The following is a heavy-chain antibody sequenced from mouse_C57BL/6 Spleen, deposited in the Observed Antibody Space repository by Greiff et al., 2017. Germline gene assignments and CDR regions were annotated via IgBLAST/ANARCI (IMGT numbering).Heavy chain of an antibody. CDR3: TSVVPYAMDY. J-gene: IGHJ4*01. D-gene: IGHD1-1*01. CDR2: IDPEEGDT. Sequence: EVQLQQSGAELVRPGASVKLSCTASGFNITDYYMHWVKQRPEQGLEWIGRIDPEEGDTEYAPKFQGKATMTADTSSNTAYLQLSSLTSEDTAVYYCTSVVPYAMDYWGQGTSVTVSS. V-gene: IGHV14-1*01. CDR1: GFNITDYY.